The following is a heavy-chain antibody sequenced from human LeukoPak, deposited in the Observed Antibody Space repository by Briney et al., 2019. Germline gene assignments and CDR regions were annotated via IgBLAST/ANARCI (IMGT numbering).Heavy chain of an antibody. CDR2: IYYSGST. J-gene: IGHJ4*02. CDR1: GGSISSYY. Sequence: PSETLSLTCTVSGGSISSYYWSWIRQPPGKGLEWIGYIYYSGSTNYNPSLKSRVTISVDTSKNQFSLKLSSVTAADTAVYYCARGTAGSGSYFIGISFDYWGQGSLVTVSS. V-gene: IGHV4-59*01. D-gene: IGHD3-10*01. CDR3: ARGTAGSGSYFIGISFDY.